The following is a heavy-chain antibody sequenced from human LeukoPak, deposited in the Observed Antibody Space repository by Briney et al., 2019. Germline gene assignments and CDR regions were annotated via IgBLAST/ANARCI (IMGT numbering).Heavy chain of an antibody. CDR2: ISYDGSNK. Sequence: GRSLRLSCAASGFTFSSYAMHWVRQAPGKGLEWVAVISYDGSNKYYADSVKGRFTISRDNAKNSLYLQMNSLRAEDTAVYYCARVDIAAAGVDYWGQGTLVTVSS. CDR3: ARVDIAAAGVDY. D-gene: IGHD6-13*01. J-gene: IGHJ4*02. CDR1: GFTFSSYA. V-gene: IGHV3-30*04.